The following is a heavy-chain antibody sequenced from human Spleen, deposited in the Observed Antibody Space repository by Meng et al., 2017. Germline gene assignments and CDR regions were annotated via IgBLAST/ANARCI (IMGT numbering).Heavy chain of an antibody. J-gene: IGHJ4*02. Sequence: SLKISCAASGFTFDDYAMHWVRQAPGKGLEWVSGIDWNSGIRGYADSVNGRFTISRDNAENFLFLQMNSLRAEDTAFYFCAKSAGSLINYFEDWGQGTLVTVSS. CDR1: GFTFDDYA. D-gene: IGHD1-1*01. V-gene: IGHV3-9*01. CDR2: IDWNSGIR. CDR3: AKSAGSLINYFED.